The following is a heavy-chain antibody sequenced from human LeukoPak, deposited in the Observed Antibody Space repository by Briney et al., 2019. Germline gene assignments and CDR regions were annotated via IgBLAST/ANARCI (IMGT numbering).Heavy chain of an antibody. D-gene: IGHD4-17*01. J-gene: IGHJ6*02. CDR3: AKDSYGDYYYMDV. CDR1: GFTFDDYA. V-gene: IGHV3-9*01. CDR2: ISWSSGNR. Sequence: PGRSLRLSCAASGFTFDDYAMHWVRQAPGKGLEWVSGISWSSGNRGYADSVKGRFTISRDNAKNSPYLQMNSLRPEDTALYYCAKDSYGDYYYMDVWGQGTTVTVSS.